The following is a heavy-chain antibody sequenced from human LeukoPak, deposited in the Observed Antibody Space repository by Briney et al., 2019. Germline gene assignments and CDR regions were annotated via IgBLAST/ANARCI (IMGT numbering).Heavy chain of an antibody. CDR1: GYTFTRSG. CDR2: INANNGDT. J-gene: IGHJ4*02. CDR3: ARVIRKDSSGYFYGDY. Sequence: EASVKVSCKTSGYTFTRSGISWVRQAPGQGLKWMGWINANNGDTNYAQKFQGRVTMTTDTSTSTAYMDLRSLRSDDTAVYYCARVIRKDSSGYFYGDYWGQGTLVTVSS. V-gene: IGHV1-18*01. D-gene: IGHD3-22*01.